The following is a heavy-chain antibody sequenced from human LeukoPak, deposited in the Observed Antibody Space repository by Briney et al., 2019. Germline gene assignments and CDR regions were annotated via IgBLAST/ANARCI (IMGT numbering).Heavy chain of an antibody. V-gene: IGHV3-48*03. CDR1: GFTFSSYE. Sequence: GGSLRLSCAASGFTFSSYEMNWVRQAPGKGLEWVSYISSSGNTIYYADSVKGRFTISRDNAKNSLYLQMNSLRAEDTAVYYCARVRYSGSYPTLDVWGKGTTVTISA. CDR2: ISSSGNTI. J-gene: IGHJ6*04. CDR3: ARVRYSGSYPTLDV. D-gene: IGHD1-26*01.